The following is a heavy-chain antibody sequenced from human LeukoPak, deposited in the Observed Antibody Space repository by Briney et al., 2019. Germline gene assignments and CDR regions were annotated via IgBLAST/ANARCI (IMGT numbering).Heavy chain of an antibody. CDR2: IISDGSIT. J-gene: IGHJ3*02. CDR1: GFTFSRNW. Sequence: GGSRSLSCAAPGFTFSRNWLTGFRKAPGKGWWWFSRIISDGSITTYADSVKGRFTISRDNAKNTLYLQMNSLRAEDTAVYYCAREDVDIVVATSGPFDIWGQGTMVAVSS. D-gene: IGHD2-15*01. V-gene: IGHV3-74*03. CDR3: AREDVDIVVATSGPFDI.